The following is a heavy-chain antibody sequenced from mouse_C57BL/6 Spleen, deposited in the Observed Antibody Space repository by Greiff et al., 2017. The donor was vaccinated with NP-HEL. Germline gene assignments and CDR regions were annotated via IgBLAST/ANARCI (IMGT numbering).Heavy chain of an antibody. CDR2: IYPSDSET. Sequence: QVQLQQPGAELVRPGSSVKLSCKASGYTFTSYWMDWVKQRPGQGLEWIGNIYPSDSETHYNQKFKDKATLTVDKSSSTAYMQLRSLPSEDYAVYYCARRTGYSNFDYWGQGTTLTVSS. J-gene: IGHJ2*01. V-gene: IGHV1-61*01. CDR1: GYTFTSYW. CDR3: ARRTGYSNFDY. D-gene: IGHD2-3*01.